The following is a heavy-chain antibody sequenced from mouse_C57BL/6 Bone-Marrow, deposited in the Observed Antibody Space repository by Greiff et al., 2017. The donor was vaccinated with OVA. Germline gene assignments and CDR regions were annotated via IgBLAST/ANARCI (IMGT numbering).Heavy chain of an antibody. Sequence: EVQLVESGGGLVKPGGSLKLSCAASGFTFSDYGMHWVRQAPEKGLEWVAYISSGSSTIYYADTVKGRFTISRDNAKNTLFLQMTSLRSEDTAMYYCALYDYNWYFDVWGTGTTVTVSS. CDR3: ALYDYNWYFDV. CDR1: GFTFSDYG. J-gene: IGHJ1*03. CDR2: ISSGSSTI. D-gene: IGHD2-4*01. V-gene: IGHV5-17*01.